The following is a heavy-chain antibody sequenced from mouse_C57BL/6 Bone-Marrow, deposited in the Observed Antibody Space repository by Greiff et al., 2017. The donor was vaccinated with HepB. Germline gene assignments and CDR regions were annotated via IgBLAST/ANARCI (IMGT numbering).Heavy chain of an antibody. CDR1: GYSFTGYY. J-gene: IGHJ3*01. CDR3: AREGYSNYGFAY. D-gene: IGHD2-5*01. Sequence: VQLQQSGPELVKPGASVKISCKASGYSFTGYYMNWVKQSPEKSLEWIGEINPSTGGTTYNQKFKAKATLTEDKSSSTAYMQLKSLTSEDSAVYYCAREGYSNYGFAYWGQGTLVTVSA. CDR2: INPSTGGT. V-gene: IGHV1-42*01.